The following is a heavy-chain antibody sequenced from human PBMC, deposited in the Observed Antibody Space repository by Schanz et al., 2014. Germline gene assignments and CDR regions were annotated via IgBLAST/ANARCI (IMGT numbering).Heavy chain of an antibody. CDR2: IYYSGST. V-gene: IGHV4-59*08. CDR3: ARHSGYYYYYGMDV. J-gene: IGHJ6*02. Sequence: QVQLQESGPGLVKPSETLSLTCTVSGGSISTYYWSWIRQPPGKGLEWIGHIYYSGSTNYNPSLPARVPMSVDPSGKRSPRTLSFVTAADTAVYYCARHSGYYYYYGMDVWGQGTTVTVSS. CDR1: GGSISTYY.